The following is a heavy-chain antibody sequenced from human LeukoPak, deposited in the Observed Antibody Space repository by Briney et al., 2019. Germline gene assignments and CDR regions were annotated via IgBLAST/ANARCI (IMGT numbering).Heavy chain of an antibody. CDR3: ARVVSSIRLRPPPDY. V-gene: IGHV4-59*12. D-gene: IGHD4-17*01. CDR1: GGSISSYY. Sequence: SETLSLTCTVSGGSISSYYWSWIRQPPGKGLEWIGYIYYSGSTNYNPSLKSRVTISVDTSKNQFSLKLSSVTAADTAVYYCARVVSSIRLRPPPDYWGQGTLVTVSS. J-gene: IGHJ4*02. CDR2: IYYSGST.